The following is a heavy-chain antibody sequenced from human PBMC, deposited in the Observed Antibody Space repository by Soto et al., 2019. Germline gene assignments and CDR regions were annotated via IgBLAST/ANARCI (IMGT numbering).Heavy chain of an antibody. Sequence: EVQLEESGGGLVQPGGSLRLSCAASGFTFNNYWMNWVRQAPGKGLEWVANINQDGSQTNYVDSVKGRFTISRDNAKNSLYLQMNSLRAEDTAVYYCARGTPTPGLDYWGQGTLVTVSS. CDR2: INQDGSQT. D-gene: IGHD2-15*01. CDR1: GFTFNNYW. J-gene: IGHJ4*02. V-gene: IGHV3-7*03. CDR3: ARGTPTPGLDY.